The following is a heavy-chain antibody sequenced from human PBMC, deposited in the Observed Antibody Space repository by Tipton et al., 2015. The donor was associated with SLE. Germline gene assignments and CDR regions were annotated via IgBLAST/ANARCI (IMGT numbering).Heavy chain of an antibody. D-gene: IGHD3-10*01. CDR1: GFTFSSYD. Sequence: GSLRLSCAASGFTFSSYDMHWVRQATGKGLEWVSAIGTAGDTYYPGSVKGRFTISRENAKNSLYLQMNSLRAGDTAVYYCARGDTMVRGVLFDYWGQGTLVTVPS. V-gene: IGHV3-13*04. CDR3: ARGDTMVRGVLFDY. CDR2: IGTAGDT. J-gene: IGHJ4*02.